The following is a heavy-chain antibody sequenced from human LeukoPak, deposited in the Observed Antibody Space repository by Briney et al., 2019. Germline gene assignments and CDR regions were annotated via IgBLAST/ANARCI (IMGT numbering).Heavy chain of an antibody. V-gene: IGHV3-11*04. CDR3: GWSLIVASEDY. D-gene: IGHD3-22*01. J-gene: IGHJ4*02. Sequence: SLRLSCAASGFTLYSFYMGRSRQVPGKGLDYISVISPIGAVPYYAESVKGPFTISRDNAKSSVSLQTNSLRAYDTAISYCGWSLIVASEDYWGGGTQVTASS. CDR2: ISPIGAVP. CDR1: GFTLYSFY.